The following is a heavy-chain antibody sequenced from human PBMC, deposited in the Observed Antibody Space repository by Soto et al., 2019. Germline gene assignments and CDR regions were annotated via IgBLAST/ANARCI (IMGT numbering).Heavy chain of an antibody. D-gene: IGHD3-22*01. Sequence: HPVGSLRLSCAASGFTFSSYAMSWVRQAPGKGLEWVSALSGSGISTYYADTVKGRFTISRDNSRNTLYLQMDSLRAEDTAVYYCATSYDSSGYDYWGQGTLVTVSS. V-gene: IGHV3-23*01. CDR3: ATSYDSSGYDY. CDR2: LSGSGIST. J-gene: IGHJ4*02. CDR1: GFTFSSYA.